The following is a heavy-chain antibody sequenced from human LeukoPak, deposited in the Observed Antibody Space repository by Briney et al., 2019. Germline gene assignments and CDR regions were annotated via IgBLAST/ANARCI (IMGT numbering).Heavy chain of an antibody. CDR2: IDPSDSYT. J-gene: IGHJ5*02. CDR3: ARHLTSTIAAAVT. Sequence: GESLKISCKGSGYSFTSYWIRWVRQMPGKGLEWMGRIDPSDSYTNYSPSFQGHVTISADKSISTAYLQWSSLKASDTAMYYCARHLTSTIAAAVTWGQGTLVTVSS. V-gene: IGHV5-10-1*01. CDR1: GYSFTSYW. D-gene: IGHD6-13*01.